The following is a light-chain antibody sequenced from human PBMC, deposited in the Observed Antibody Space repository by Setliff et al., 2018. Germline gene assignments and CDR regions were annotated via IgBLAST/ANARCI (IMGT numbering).Light chain of an antibody. CDR1: SSDVGNYDF. CDR2: DNN. J-gene: IGLJ2*01. Sequence: QSVLTQPPSASGSPGQSVTVSCTGTSSDVGNYDFVSWYQQRPGKAPKLLIYDNNKRPSGIPDRFSGSKSGTSATLGITGLQTGDEADYYCGTWDSSLSAGVFGGGTK. V-gene: IGLV1-51*01. CDR3: GTWDSSLSAGV.